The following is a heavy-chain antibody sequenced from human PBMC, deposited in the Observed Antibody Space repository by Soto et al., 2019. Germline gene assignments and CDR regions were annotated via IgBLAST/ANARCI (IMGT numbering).Heavy chain of an antibody. V-gene: IGHV3-30*02. Sequence: PVGSLRLSCVAAGFTFSSYGMHWVRQAPGKGLEWLAIIRYDGSNKYYGDSVKGRFTISRGNSKNTLYLEMNSLRAEDTAVYYCARDRTYYGSGSKGMDFWGQGTTVTVSS. D-gene: IGHD3-10*01. CDR1: GFTFSSYG. CDR2: IRYDGSNK. CDR3: ARDRTYYGSGSKGMDF. J-gene: IGHJ6*02.